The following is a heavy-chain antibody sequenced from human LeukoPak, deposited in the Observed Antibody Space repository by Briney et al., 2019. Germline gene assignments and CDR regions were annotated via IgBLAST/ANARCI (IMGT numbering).Heavy chain of an antibody. CDR3: AREWYYYDSSGYYFDDAFDI. CDR2: IYSGGST. Sequence: GGSLRLSCAASGFTVSSNYMSWVRQAPGKGLEWVSVIYSGGSTYYADSVKGRFTISRDNSKNTLYLQMNSLRAEDTAVYYCAREWYYYDSSGYYFDDAFDIWGQGTMVTVSS. J-gene: IGHJ3*02. CDR1: GFTVSSNY. V-gene: IGHV3-53*01. D-gene: IGHD3-22*01.